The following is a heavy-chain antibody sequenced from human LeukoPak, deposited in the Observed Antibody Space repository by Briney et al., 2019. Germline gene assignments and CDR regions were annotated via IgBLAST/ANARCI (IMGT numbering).Heavy chain of an antibody. CDR2: IYYSGST. Sequence: SETLSLTCTVSGGSISSYYWSWIRQPPGKGLEWIGYIYYSGSTNYNPSLKSRVTISVDTSKNQFSLKLSSVAAADTAVYYCARGRGSSSPLWGQGTLVTVSS. D-gene: IGHD6-13*01. V-gene: IGHV4-59*01. J-gene: IGHJ4*02. CDR3: ARGRGSSSPL. CDR1: GGSISSYY.